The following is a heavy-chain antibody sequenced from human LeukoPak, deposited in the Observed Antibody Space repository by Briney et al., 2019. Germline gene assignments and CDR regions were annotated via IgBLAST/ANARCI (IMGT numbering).Heavy chain of an antibody. CDR3: AKLATTVVTATDY. Sequence: PGGSLRLPCAASGFTFSSYGMHWVRQAPGKGLEWVAVISYDGSNKYYADSVKGRFTISRDNSKNTLYLQMNSLRAEDTAVYYCAKLATTVVTATDYWGQGTLVTVSS. V-gene: IGHV3-30*18. D-gene: IGHD4-23*01. CDR1: GFTFSSYG. CDR2: ISYDGSNK. J-gene: IGHJ4*02.